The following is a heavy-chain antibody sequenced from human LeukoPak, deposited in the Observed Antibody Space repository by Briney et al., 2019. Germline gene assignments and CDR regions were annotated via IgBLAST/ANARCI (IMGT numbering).Heavy chain of an antibody. Sequence: PGGSLRLSCAASGLTFSSYSMNWVRQAPGKGLEWVSYISSSSSTIYYADSVKGRFTISRDNAKDSLYLQMNSLRAEDTAVYYCARDGSGTYYDYWGQGTLVTVSS. CDR3: ARDGSGTYYDY. J-gene: IGHJ4*02. CDR2: ISSSSSTI. D-gene: IGHD3-10*01. V-gene: IGHV3-48*04. CDR1: GLTFSSYS.